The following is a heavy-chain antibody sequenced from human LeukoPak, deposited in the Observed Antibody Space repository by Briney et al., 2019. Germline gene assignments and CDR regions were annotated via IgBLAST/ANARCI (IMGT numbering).Heavy chain of an antibody. Sequence: GRSLRLSCAASGFTFDDYAMHWVRQAPGKGLEWVSGISWNSGSIGYADSVKGRFTISRDNAKNSLYLQMNSLRAEDMALYYCAKESAWCSSTSCLGAFDIWGQGTMVTVSS. D-gene: IGHD2-2*01. V-gene: IGHV3-9*03. J-gene: IGHJ3*02. CDR2: ISWNSGSI. CDR1: GFTFDDYA. CDR3: AKESAWCSSTSCLGAFDI.